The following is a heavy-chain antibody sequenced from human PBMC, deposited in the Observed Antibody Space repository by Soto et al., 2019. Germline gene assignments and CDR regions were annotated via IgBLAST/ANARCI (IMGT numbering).Heavy chain of an antibody. CDR3: AMSLWFGNTPNWFDP. Sequence: SETLSLTCNVSGGSISSSSYYWGWIRQPPGKGLEWIASIYYSGHTYYNPSLKSRVTISVDTSKNQFSLKLSSVTAADTALYYFAMSLWFGNTPNWFDPWGQGTLVTVSS. CDR1: GGSISSSSYY. D-gene: IGHD3-10*01. V-gene: IGHV4-39*01. J-gene: IGHJ5*02. CDR2: IYYSGHT.